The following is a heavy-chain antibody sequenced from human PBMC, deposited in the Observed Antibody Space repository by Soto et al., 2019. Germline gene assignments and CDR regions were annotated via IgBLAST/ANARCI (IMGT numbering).Heavy chain of an antibody. Sequence: KSSETLSLTCTVSGGSITGGGDSWSWIRQLPGQGLEWIGNIYYSGSTHYNPSLKSRVTISEDRSKNYFSLKLNSVTAADTAVYYCARGLITFGGVFATDWFDPWGQGTLVTVSS. CDR1: GGSITGGGDS. D-gene: IGHD3-16*02. CDR2: IYYSGST. V-gene: IGHV4-30-2*01. CDR3: ARGLITFGGVFATDWFDP. J-gene: IGHJ5*02.